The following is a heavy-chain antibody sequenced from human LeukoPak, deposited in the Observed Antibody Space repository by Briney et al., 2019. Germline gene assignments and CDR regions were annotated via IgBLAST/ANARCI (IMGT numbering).Heavy chain of an antibody. CDR1: GYTLSDYY. V-gene: IGHV1-2*02. Sequence: ASVKVSCKASGYTLSDYYMHWVRQAPGQGLEGMGWINPNSGDTKYAQNLQGRVTLTSDTAINTASMELSRLRSDDTAVYFCARVVSGGVIWAYWGQGTLVTVSS. CDR3: ARVVSGGVIWAY. J-gene: IGHJ4*02. D-gene: IGHD3-16*01. CDR2: INPNSGDT.